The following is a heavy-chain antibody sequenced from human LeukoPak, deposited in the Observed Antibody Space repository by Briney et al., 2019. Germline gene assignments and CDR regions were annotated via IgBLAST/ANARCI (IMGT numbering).Heavy chain of an antibody. Sequence: SETLSLTCTVSGGSISSYYWSWIRQPPGKGLEWIGYIYYSGSTNYNPSLKSRVTISVDTSKNQFSLKLSSVTAADTAVYYCARAQWVFDAFDIWGQGTMVTVSS. CDR2: IYYSGST. CDR1: GGSISSYY. D-gene: IGHD1-26*01. J-gene: IGHJ3*02. CDR3: ARAQWVFDAFDI. V-gene: IGHV4-59*12.